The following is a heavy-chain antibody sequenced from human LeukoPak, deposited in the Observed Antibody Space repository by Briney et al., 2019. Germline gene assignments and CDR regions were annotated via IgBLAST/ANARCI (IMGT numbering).Heavy chain of an antibody. Sequence: GGSLRLSCAASGFILNNHAMTWVRQAPGKGLQWISVISGSGRTIEYEDSVRGRFNISRDNSKNTVSLQMNNLRVEDTAIYYCAKNVMVKRYIDYWGQGTPVTVSS. J-gene: IGHJ4*02. V-gene: IGHV3-23*01. CDR2: ISGSGRTI. CDR3: AKNVMVKRYIDY. CDR1: GFILNNHA. D-gene: IGHD5-18*01.